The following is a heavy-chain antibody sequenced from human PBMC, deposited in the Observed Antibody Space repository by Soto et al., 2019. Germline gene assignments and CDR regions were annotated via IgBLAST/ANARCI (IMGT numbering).Heavy chain of an antibody. D-gene: IGHD6-19*01. J-gene: IGHJ6*02. Sequence: ASVKVSCKASGYTFTGYYMHWVRQAPGQGLEWMGWINPNSGGTNYAQKFQGWVTMTRDTSISTAYMELSRLRSDDTAVYYCARGSIAVAGWVGYYYYYDMDVWGQGTTVTVSS. CDR3: ARGSIAVAGWVGYYYYYDMDV. CDR1: GYTFTGYY. V-gene: IGHV1-2*04. CDR2: INPNSGGT.